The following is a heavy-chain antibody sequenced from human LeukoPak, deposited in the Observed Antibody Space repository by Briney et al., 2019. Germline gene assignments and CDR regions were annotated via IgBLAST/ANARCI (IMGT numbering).Heavy chain of an antibody. CDR3: AKGVVAAPDVTPFDY. J-gene: IGHJ4*02. D-gene: IGHD2-15*01. Sequence: GGSLRLSCAASGFTFSYFYMTWIRQAPGKGLEWVSGISGRGASKYYADSVKGRFTISRDNSKNTLYLQMNSLRAEDTAVYYCAKGVVAAPDVTPFDYWGQGTLVTVSS. CDR1: GFTFSYFY. CDR2: ISGRGASK. V-gene: IGHV3-23*01.